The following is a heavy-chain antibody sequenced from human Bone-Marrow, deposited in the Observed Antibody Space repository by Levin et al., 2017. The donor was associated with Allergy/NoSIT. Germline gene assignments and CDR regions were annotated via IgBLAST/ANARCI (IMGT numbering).Heavy chain of an antibody. CDR2: ISGSGGST. CDR1: GFTFSSYA. D-gene: IGHD4-17*01. CDR3: AKEGGAYGDYAGFTYYDYGMDV. J-gene: IGHJ6*02. V-gene: IGHV3-23*01. Sequence: GGSLRLSCAASGFTFSSYAMSWVRQAPGKGLEWVSAISGSGGSTYYADSVKGRFTISRDNSKNTLYLQMNSLRAEDTAVYYCAKEGGAYGDYAGFTYYDYGMDVWGQGTTVTVSS.